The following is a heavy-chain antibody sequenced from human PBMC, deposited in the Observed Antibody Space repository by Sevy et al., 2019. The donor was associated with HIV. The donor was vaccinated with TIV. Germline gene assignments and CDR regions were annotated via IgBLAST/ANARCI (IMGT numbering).Heavy chain of an antibody. CDR1: GYSFITYS. V-gene: IGHV1-2*02. CDR2: INPNNGAA. D-gene: IGHD1-1*01. Sequence: ASVKVSCKASGYSFITYSLHWVRQAPGQGLEWMAWINPNNGAAIYAQTFQGRVTVTRDTSINTVYMEMSSLTSDDTAGDYCTREIWRYDLWGQGTLVTVSS. J-gene: IGHJ4*02. CDR3: TREIWRYDL.